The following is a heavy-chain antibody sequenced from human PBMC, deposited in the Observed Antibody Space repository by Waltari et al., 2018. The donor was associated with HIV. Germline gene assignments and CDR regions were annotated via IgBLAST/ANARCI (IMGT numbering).Heavy chain of an antibody. V-gene: IGHV3-21*01. J-gene: IGHJ5*02. Sequence: VQLLESGGGLVKPGGSLTLSCAASVFTFSSCSMNWVRQAPGKGLEWVSSISSSSGYIYYADSVKGRFTISRDNAKNSLYLQMNSLRAEDTAVYYCARAGFDPWGQGTLVTVSS. CDR2: ISSSSGYI. CDR3: ARAGFDP. CDR1: VFTFSSCS.